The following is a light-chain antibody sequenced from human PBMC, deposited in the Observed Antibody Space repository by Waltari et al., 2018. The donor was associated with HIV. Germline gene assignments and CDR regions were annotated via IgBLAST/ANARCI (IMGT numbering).Light chain of an antibody. CDR3: CSYAGSHTFVV. CDR2: EVT. CDR1: NSDVGRYDL. Sequence: QSALTQPASVSGSPGQSVTISCAGSNSDVGRYDLVSWYQHHPGKAPKRLIYEVTKRPSGVSNRFSGSKSGNTASLTISGLQAEDEADYYCCSYAGSHTFVVFGGGTRLTVL. V-gene: IGLV2-23*02. J-gene: IGLJ2*01.